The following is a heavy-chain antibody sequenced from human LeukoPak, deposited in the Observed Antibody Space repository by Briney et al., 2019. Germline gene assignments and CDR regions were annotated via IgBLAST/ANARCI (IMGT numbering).Heavy chain of an antibody. Sequence: GGSLVLSCTASGFPFQSYWMNWVRQAPGRGLELVANINADGSDKYFMDSVKGRFSISRDNANNRLYLQMTSLRAEDTAVYYCMPGRGYWGQGTLVAVTS. CDR2: INADGSDK. CDR1: GFPFQSYW. V-gene: IGHV3-7*01. J-gene: IGHJ4*02. CDR3: MPGRGY. D-gene: IGHD2-8*02.